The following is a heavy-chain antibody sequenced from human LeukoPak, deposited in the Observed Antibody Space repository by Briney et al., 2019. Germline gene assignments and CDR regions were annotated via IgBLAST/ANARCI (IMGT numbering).Heavy chain of an antibody. CDR2: ISSSSSYI. CDR1: GFTFSSYS. D-gene: IGHD3-22*01. Sequence: GGSLRLSCAASGFTFSSYSMNWVRQAPGKGLEWVSSISSSSSYIYYADSVKGRFTISRDNAKKSLYLQMNSLRAEDTAVYYCARSRSGYYEDYWGQGTLVTVSS. CDR3: ARSRSGYYEDY. J-gene: IGHJ4*02. V-gene: IGHV3-21*01.